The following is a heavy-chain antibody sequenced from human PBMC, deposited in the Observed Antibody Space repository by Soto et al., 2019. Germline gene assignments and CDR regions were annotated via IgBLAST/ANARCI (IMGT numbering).Heavy chain of an antibody. CDR3: ARAGVTIFRVVLDPNGVDV. CDR2: ISSSGGSTK. CDR1: GFTFSSYE. V-gene: IGHV3-48*03. Sequence: GGSLRLSCAASGFTFSSYEMNWVRQAPGKGLEWISYISSSGGSTKYYADSVKGRFTISRDNAKNSVYLQMNSLRAEDTAVYYCARAGVTIFRVVLDPNGVDVWGQGTTVTVSS. D-gene: IGHD3-3*01. J-gene: IGHJ6*02.